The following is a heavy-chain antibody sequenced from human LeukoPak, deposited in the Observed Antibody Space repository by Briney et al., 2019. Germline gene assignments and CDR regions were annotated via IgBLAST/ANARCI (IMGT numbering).Heavy chain of an antibody. CDR1: GGSISSGDYY. CDR3: ARGSPYHN. D-gene: IGHD1-1*01. Sequence: SETLSLTCTVSGGSISSGDYYWSWIRQPPGKGLEWIGSIHYSGSTYYNPSLKSRVTISVDTSKNQFSLKVHSVTAADTAAYYCARGSPYHNRGQGTLVTVSS. J-gene: IGHJ4*02. V-gene: IGHV4-39*01. CDR2: IHYSGST.